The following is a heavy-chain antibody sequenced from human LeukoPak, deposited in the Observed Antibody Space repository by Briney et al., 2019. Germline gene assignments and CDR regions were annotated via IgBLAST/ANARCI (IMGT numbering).Heavy chain of an antibody. CDR3: ARSKYGYMFDY. J-gene: IGHJ4*02. V-gene: IGHV4-59*01. CDR1: GGSISSYY. D-gene: IGHD5-18*01. CDR2: IYYSGST. Sequence: SETLSLTCTVSGGSISSYYWSWIRQPPGKGLEWIGYIYYSGSTNYNPSLKSRVTISVDTSKNQFSLKLRSVTAADTAVYYCARSKYGYMFDYWGQGTLVTVSS.